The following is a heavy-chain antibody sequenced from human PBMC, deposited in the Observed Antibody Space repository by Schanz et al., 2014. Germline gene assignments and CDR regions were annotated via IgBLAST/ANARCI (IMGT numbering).Heavy chain of an antibody. Sequence: EVQLVESGGGLVQPGGSLRLSCAASGFTVSSHYMSWVRQAPGKGLEWVSFIYGGSTYYTDSVKGRFTISRDNSNHTLYLQMNSLRADDTAVYYCAKELYSGSHYGWFDPWGQGTLVTVSS. CDR3: AKELYSGSHYGWFDP. D-gene: IGHD1-26*01. CDR1: GFTVSSHY. CDR2: IYGGST. J-gene: IGHJ5*02. V-gene: IGHV3-66*01.